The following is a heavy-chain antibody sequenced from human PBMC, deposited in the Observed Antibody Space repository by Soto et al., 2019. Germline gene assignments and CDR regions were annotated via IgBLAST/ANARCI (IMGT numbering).Heavy chain of an antibody. J-gene: IGHJ4*02. CDR1: GGTFNTYA. D-gene: IGHD3-10*01. CDR3: AREVQVHTPAFVY. V-gene: IGHV1-69*19. Sequence: VQLVQSGAEMKKPGSSVKVSCQSSGGTFNTYAMNWVRQAPRQGPEWMGDISPMFGAANYAPKFQGRVTITADESTGTSYMQLSSLTSEDTALYFCAREVQVHTPAFVYWGQGTLVTVSS. CDR2: ISPMFGAA.